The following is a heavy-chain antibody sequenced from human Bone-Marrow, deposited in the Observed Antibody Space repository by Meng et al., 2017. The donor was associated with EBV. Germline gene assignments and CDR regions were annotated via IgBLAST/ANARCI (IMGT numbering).Heavy chain of an antibody. CDR1: GGSFSGYY. Sequence: QGPLQEAGPGLFEPSVTLALTCAVYGGSFSGYYWSWIRQPPGKGLEWIGEINHSGSTNYNPSLKSRVTISVDTSKNQFSLKLSSVTAADTAVYYCARTLPRYCSGGSCSSRNDYWGQGTLVTVSS. CDR3: ARTLPRYCSGGSCSSRNDY. J-gene: IGHJ4*02. CDR2: INHSGST. D-gene: IGHD2-15*01. V-gene: IGHV4-34*01.